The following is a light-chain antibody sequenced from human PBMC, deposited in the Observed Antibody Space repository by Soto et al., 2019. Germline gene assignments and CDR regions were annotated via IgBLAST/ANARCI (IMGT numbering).Light chain of an antibody. CDR2: EVS. CDR3: SSYAGSNKLV. V-gene: IGLV2-8*01. Sequence: QSALTQPPSASGSPGQSVTISCTGTSSDVGGYNYVSWYQQHPGKAPKLMIYEVSKRPSGVPDRFSGPKYGNTASLTGSGLQAEDEADYYCSSYAGSNKLVFGGGTKLTVL. J-gene: IGLJ2*01. CDR1: SSDVGGYNY.